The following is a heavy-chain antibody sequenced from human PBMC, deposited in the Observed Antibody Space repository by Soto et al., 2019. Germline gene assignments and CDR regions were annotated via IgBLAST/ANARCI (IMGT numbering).Heavy chain of an antibody. Sequence: PSETLSLTCAVSGYSISSGYSWGWIRQPPGKGLEWLGTTSYVASSYYNPSLRSRITIFLHASTNQLSLKLSSVTAADTAVYFCVRVAGSASWYETDSWGQGILVTVSS. CDR3: VRVAGSASWYETDS. J-gene: IGHJ4*02. D-gene: IGHD6-13*01. V-gene: IGHV4-38-2*01. CDR2: TSYVASS. CDR1: GYSISSGYS.